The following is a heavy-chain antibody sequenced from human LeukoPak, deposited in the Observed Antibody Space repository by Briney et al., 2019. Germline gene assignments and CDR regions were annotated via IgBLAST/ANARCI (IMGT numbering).Heavy chain of an antibody. J-gene: IGHJ4*02. CDR2: ISYSGST. Sequence: SEPLSLTCTVSGDSISSSDYYWGWIRQPPGKGLGWIGTISYSGSTYYNPSLQSRVTISVDTSKNQFSLELSSVTAADTAVYYCARGSRRLADFHYWGQGTLVTVSS. D-gene: IGHD1-26*01. CDR1: GDSISSSDYY. V-gene: IGHV4-39*01. CDR3: ARGSRRLADFHY.